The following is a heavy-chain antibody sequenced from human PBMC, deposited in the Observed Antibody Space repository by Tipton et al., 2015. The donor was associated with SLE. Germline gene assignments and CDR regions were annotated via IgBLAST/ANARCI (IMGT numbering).Heavy chain of an antibody. J-gene: IGHJ4*02. Sequence: GSLRLSCAASGFTFSSYWMHWVRQVPGKGLVWVSRINSDGSSTSNADSVKGRFTISRDNAKNTLYLQMNSLRAEDTAVYYCARGGSGSQGFDNWGQGTLVTVSS. CDR2: INSDGSST. D-gene: IGHD1-26*01. CDR1: GFTFSSYW. V-gene: IGHV3-74*01. CDR3: ARGGSGSQGFDN.